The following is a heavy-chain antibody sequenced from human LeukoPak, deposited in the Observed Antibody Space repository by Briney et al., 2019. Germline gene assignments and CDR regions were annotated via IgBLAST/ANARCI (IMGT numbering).Heavy chain of an antibody. CDR3: ARVVRFYYGSGSYYEYFQH. CDR1: GGSISSYY. J-gene: IGHJ1*01. Sequence: PSETLSLTCTVSGGSISSYYWSWIRQPPGKGLEWIGYISYSGSTNYNPSLKSRVTISVDTSKDQFSLKLSSVTAADTAVYYCARVVRFYYGSGSYYEYFQHWGQGTLVTVSS. V-gene: IGHV4-59*01. CDR2: ISYSGST. D-gene: IGHD3-10*01.